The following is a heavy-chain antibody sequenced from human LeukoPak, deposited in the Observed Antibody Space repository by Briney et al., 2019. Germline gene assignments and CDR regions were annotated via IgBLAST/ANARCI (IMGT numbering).Heavy chain of an antibody. CDR1: GGSFSGYY. CDR3: ASLSPQYYFDY. CDR2: INHSGST. V-gene: IGHV4-34*01. J-gene: IGHJ4*02. Sequence: SETLSLTCAVYGGSFSGYYWSWIRQPPGKGLEWIGEINHSGSTNYNPSLKSRVTISVDTSKNQFSLKLSSVTAADTAVYYCASLSPQYYFDYWGQGTLVTVSS.